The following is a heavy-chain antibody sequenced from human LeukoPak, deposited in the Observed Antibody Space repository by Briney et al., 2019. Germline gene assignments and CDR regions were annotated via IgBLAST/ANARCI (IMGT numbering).Heavy chain of an antibody. Sequence: GASVKVSCKASGYTFSSYYIHWVRQAPGQGLEWMGIINPSGGSTTYAQKFQGRVTMTRDTSTSTVYMELSSLGSEDTAVYYCARAPYYDSSGSQFDYWGQGTLVTVSS. V-gene: IGHV1-46*01. CDR2: INPSGGST. J-gene: IGHJ4*02. CDR3: ARAPYYDSSGSQFDY. D-gene: IGHD3-22*01. CDR1: GYTFSSYY.